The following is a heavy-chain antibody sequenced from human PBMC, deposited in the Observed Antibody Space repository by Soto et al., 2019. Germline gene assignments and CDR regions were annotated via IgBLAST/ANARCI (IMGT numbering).Heavy chain of an antibody. V-gene: IGHV4-34*01. D-gene: IGHD3-10*01. CDR3: ARGLILWFGELSRRGGYYYYMDV. J-gene: IGHJ6*03. CDR2: INDSGNI. CDR1: GGSFSGYQ. Sequence: QVQLQQWGAGLLKPSETLSLTCAVYGGSFSGYQWSWIRQTPGKGLEWIGEINDSGNINYNPSLKSRVTILLDTAKKHISRKLSSVTAADSAVYYCARGLILWFGELSRRGGYYYYMDVWGKGNTVTVSS.